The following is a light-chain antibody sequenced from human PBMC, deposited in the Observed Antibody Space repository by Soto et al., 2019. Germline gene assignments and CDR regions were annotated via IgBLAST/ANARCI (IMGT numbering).Light chain of an antibody. V-gene: IGKV1-39*01. CDR3: QQSYSSPRT. CDR2: AAS. Sequence: DIQMTQSPSSLSASVRDRITITCRASQSISNHLNWYQQKPGKGPNLLIYAASSLQSGVPSRFSGGGSGTDFTLTITSLQPEDFATYYCQQSYSSPRTFGQGTKVDIK. J-gene: IGKJ1*01. CDR1: QSISNH.